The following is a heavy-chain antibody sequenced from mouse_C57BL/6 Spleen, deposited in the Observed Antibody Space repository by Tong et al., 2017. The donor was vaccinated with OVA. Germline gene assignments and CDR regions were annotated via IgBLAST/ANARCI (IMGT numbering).Heavy chain of an antibody. CDR1: GYTFTSYT. D-gene: IGHD2-1*01. CDR2: INPSSGYT. J-gene: IGHJ4*01. V-gene: IGHV1-4*01. Sequence: VQLQESGAELARPGASVKMSCKASGYTFTSYTMHWVKQRPGQGLEWIGYINPSSGYTKYNQKFKDKATLTADKSYSTAYMQLSSLTSEDSAVYYCARGDGNYGGMAMDYWGQGTSVTVSS. CDR3: ARGDGNYGGMAMDY.